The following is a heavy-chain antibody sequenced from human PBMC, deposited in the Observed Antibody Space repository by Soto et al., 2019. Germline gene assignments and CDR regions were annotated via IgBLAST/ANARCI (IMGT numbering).Heavy chain of an antibody. V-gene: IGHV4-30-2*01. Sequence: QLQLQESGSGLVKPSQTLSLTCAVSGGSISSGGYSWSWIRQPPGKGLEWIGYIYHSRSTYYNPSLRSRVPISVDRSKNPFSLKLSSVTAADTAVYYCARARRDAFDIWGQGTMVTVSS. CDR3: ARARRDAFDI. CDR2: IYHSRST. CDR1: GGSISSGGYS. J-gene: IGHJ3*02.